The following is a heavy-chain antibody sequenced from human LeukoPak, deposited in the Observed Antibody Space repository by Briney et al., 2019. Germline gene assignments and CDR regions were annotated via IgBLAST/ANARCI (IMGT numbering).Heavy chain of an antibody. CDR3: AKGPRVLWFGETSDFDY. D-gene: IGHD3-10*01. Sequence: PGGSLRLSCAASGVTFSSYGMHWVRQAPGKGLEWVAVISYDGSNKYYADSVKGRFTISRDNSKNTLYLQMNSLRAEDTAVYYCAKGPRVLWFGETSDFDYWGQGTLVTVSS. CDR2: ISYDGSNK. V-gene: IGHV3-30*18. CDR1: GVTFSSYG. J-gene: IGHJ4*02.